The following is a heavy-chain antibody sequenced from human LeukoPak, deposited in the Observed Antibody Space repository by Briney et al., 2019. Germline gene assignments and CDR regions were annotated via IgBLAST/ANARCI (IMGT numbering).Heavy chain of an antibody. V-gene: IGHV1-2*06. CDR3: ASLAAAGLRSKDY. CDR1: GYTFTGYY. D-gene: IGHD6-13*01. J-gene: IGHJ4*02. Sequence: ASVTLSFKASGYTFTGYYMHWEREAPGQGHEWMGRINPNSGGTNYAQKFQGSVTMTRDTSISTAYMELSRLRSDDTAVYYCASLAAAGLRSKDYWGQGTLVTVSS. CDR2: INPNSGGT.